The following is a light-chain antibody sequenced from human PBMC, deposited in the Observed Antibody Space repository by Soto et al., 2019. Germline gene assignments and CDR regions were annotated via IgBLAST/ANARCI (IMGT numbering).Light chain of an antibody. CDR3: SSYSSSSPVYV. CDR1: NSDVGRYNF. J-gene: IGLJ1*01. Sequence: QSVLTQPASVSGSPGPSITISCTGTNSDVGRYNFVSWYQHHPGEAPKLLISEVDNRPSGISNRFSGSKSGNTASLTISGLQAEDEADYYCSSYSSSSPVYVFGSGTKVTVL. CDR2: EVD. V-gene: IGLV2-14*01.